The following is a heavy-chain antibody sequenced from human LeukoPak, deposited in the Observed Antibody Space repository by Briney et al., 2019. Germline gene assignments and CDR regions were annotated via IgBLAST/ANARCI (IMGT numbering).Heavy chain of an antibody. V-gene: IGHV3-53*01. CDR1: GFIVSANY. J-gene: IGHJ6*02. Sequence: GGSLRLSCAASGFIVSANYMSWVRQTPGKGLEWVSIFYSGGATFYVDSVKGRFTISRDNPKNMLYLQMNSLRAEDTAVYYCARGRGLDVWGQGTTVTVSS. CDR3: ARGRGLDV. CDR2: FYSGGAT. D-gene: IGHD2-15*01.